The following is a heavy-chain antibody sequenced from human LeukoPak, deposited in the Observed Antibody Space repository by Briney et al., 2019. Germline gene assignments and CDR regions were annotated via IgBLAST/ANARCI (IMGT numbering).Heavy chain of an antibody. V-gene: IGHV4/OR15-8*01. D-gene: IGHD6-25*01. CDR1: GGSMSDSIT. J-gene: IGHJ5*02. Sequence: PSETLSLTCSVSGGSMSDSITWGWVRQPPGKGLEWLANIHDDGRTAPNPSLKSRLTISQDRSKNQFSLKVSSVTAADTAFYYCAKVLTAAGLDLWGQGILVTVSS. CDR3: AKVLTAAGLDL. CDR2: IHDDGRT.